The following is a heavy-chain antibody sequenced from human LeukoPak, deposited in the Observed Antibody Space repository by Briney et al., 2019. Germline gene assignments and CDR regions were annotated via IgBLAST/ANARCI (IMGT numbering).Heavy chain of an antibody. CDR2: INAYNGNT. J-gene: IGHJ3*02. D-gene: IGHD5-18*01. CDR1: GYTFTSYG. Sequence: GASVKVSCKASGYTFTSYGINWVRQAPGQGLEWMGLINAYNGNTNYAQKLQGRFTMTTDTSTSTAYMELRSLRSDDTAVYYCARNCRGYPYGCDDAFDIWGQGTMVTVSS. V-gene: IGHV1-18*04. CDR3: ARNCRGYPYGCDDAFDI.